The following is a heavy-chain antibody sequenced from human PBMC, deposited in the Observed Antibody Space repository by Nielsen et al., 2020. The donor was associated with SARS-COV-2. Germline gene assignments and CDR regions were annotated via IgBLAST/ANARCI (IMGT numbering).Heavy chain of an antibody. CDR3: ASETVDYYDAFDI. CDR1: GFTFSSYA. CDR2: IWYDGSNK. D-gene: IGHD3-10*01. J-gene: IGHJ3*02. Sequence: GGSLRLSCAASGFTFSSYAMHWVRQAPGKGLEWVAVIWYDGSNKYYADSVKGRFTISRDNSKNTLYLQMNSLRAEDTAVYYCASETVDYYDAFDIWGQGTMVTVSS. V-gene: IGHV3-33*08.